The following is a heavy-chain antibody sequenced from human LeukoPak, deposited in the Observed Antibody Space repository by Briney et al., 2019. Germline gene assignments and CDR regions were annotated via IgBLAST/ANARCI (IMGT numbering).Heavy chain of an antibody. D-gene: IGHD2-8*02. CDR2: IDPATGRT. CDR3: TRGVGRTGLFDY. CDR1: GYSFGSYY. J-gene: IGHJ4*02. Sequence: ASVKVSCKTFGYSFGSYYIHWVRQAPGQGLEWMGWIDPATGRTNYAQKFQDRVTMTGDTSTSTVYMERRSLRRDDRAVLYCTRGVGRTGLFDYWGQGTLVTVSS. V-gene: IGHV1-46*01.